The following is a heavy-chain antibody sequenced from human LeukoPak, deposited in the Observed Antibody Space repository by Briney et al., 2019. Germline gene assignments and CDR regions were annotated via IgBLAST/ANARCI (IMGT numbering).Heavy chain of an antibody. Sequence: GGSLRLSCAASGFTVSSNYMSWVRQAPWKGLEWVSVIYSGGSTYYADSVKGRFTISRDNSKNTLYLQMNSLRAEDTAVYYCARDRTGEYYFDYWGQGTLVTVSS. CDR3: ARDRTGEYYFDY. V-gene: IGHV3-53*01. D-gene: IGHD7-27*01. J-gene: IGHJ4*02. CDR1: GFTVSSNY. CDR2: IYSGGST.